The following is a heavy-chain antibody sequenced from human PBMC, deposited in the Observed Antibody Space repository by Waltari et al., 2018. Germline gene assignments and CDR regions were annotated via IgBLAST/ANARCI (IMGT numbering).Heavy chain of an antibody. Sequence: QLVESGGGLVQPGGSLSLSCAASGFTFGSYWMHWVRQVPGKGLMWVSRINTDGTNTAYADSVTGRFTISRDNARNTLFLQMNSLRPEDTAVYYCVGSTYPFDCWGQGTLVTVSS. J-gene: IGHJ4*02. D-gene: IGHD2-2*01. CDR2: INTDGTNT. V-gene: IGHV3-74*01. CDR3: VGSTYPFDC. CDR1: GFTFGSYW.